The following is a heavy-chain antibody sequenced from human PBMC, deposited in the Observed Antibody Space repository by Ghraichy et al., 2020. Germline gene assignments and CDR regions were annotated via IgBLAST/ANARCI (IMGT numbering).Heavy chain of an antibody. CDR2: IKPDGSEK. V-gene: IGHV3-7*01. CDR1: GFIFNTYW. CDR3: TREERY. Sequence: LSLTCAASGFIFNTYWMTWVRQAPGKGLEWVANIKPDGSEKYYVDSVKGRFTISRDNAKNSVYLQMNSLRAEDTAVYYCTREERYWGQGTLVTVSS. J-gene: IGHJ4*02.